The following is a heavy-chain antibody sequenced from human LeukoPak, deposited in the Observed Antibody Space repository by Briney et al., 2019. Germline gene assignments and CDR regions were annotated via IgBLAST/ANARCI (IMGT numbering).Heavy chain of an antibody. CDR3: ATMVRGVDDAFDI. Sequence: GASVKVSCKVSGYTLTELSMHWVRQAPGKGLEWMGGFGPEDGETIYAQKFQGRVTMTEDTSTDTAYMELSSLRSEDTAVYYCATMVRGVDDAFDIWGQGTMVTVSS. D-gene: IGHD3-10*01. CDR2: FGPEDGET. J-gene: IGHJ3*02. CDR1: GYTLTELS. V-gene: IGHV1-24*01.